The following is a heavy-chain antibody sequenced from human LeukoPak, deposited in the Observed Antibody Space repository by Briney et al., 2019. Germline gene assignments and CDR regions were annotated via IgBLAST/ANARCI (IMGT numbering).Heavy chain of an antibody. Sequence: ASVKVSCKASGYTFTGYYMHWVRQAPGQGPEWMGWINPNSGGTNYAQKFQGRVTMTRDTSISTAYMELSRLRSDDTAVYYCARDQSGSSGYSDYWGQGTLVTVSS. V-gene: IGHV1-2*02. D-gene: IGHD3-22*01. J-gene: IGHJ4*02. CDR3: ARDQSGSSGYSDY. CDR1: GYTFTGYY. CDR2: INPNSGGT.